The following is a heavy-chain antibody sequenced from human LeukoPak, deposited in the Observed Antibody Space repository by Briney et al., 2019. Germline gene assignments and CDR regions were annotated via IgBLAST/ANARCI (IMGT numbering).Heavy chain of an antibody. CDR1: GGSISSYY. CDR3: ARRGYSSGFYYFDY. J-gene: IGHJ4*02. CDR2: IYYSGST. V-gene: IGHV4-59*08. Sequence: PSETLSLTCTVSGGSISSYYWGWIRQPPGKGLEWIGYIYYSGSTNYNPSLKSRVTISVDTSKNQFSLKLNSVTAADTAVYYCARRGYSSGFYYFDYWGQGTLVTVSS. D-gene: IGHD6-19*01.